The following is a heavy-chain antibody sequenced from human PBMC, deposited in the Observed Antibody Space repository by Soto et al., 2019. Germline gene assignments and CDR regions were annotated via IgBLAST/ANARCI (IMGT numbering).Heavy chain of an antibody. V-gene: IGHV1-2*04. CDR3: ARDSSRGIAAPIQLVYGMDV. CDR1: GYSFTVYY. Sequence: ASGKGSCKASGYSFTVYYMHWVRQAPGQGLEWMGWINPNSGGTNYAQKFQGWVTMTRDTSISTAYMELSRLRSDDTAVYYCARDSSRGIAAPIQLVYGMDVWGQGPTVTAS. CDR2: INPNSGGT. D-gene: IGHD6-13*01. J-gene: IGHJ6*01.